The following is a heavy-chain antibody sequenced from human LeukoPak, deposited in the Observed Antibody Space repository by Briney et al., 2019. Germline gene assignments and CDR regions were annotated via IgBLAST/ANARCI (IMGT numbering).Heavy chain of an antibody. D-gene: IGHD1-1*01. J-gene: IGHJ4*02. Sequence: SETLSLTCTVSGGSISSGDYYWSWIRQPPGKGLEWIGYIYYSGGTYYNPSLKSRVTISVDTSKNQFSLKLSSVTAADTAVYYCVRRGTTGTDFDYWGQGTLVTVSS. CDR3: VRRGTTGTDFDY. CDR1: GGSISSGDYY. CDR2: IYYSGGT. V-gene: IGHV4-30-4*01.